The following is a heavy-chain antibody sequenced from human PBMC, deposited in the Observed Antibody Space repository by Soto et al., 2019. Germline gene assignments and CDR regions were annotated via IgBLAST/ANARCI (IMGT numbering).Heavy chain of an antibody. V-gene: IGHV4-39*01. CDR3: ARQLWTNDYGDSDP. J-gene: IGHJ5*02. CDR2: IYYSGST. CDR1: GGSISSSSYY. Sequence: PSETLSLTCTVSGGSISSSSYYWGWIRQPPGKGLEWIGSIYYSGSTYYNPSLKSRVTISVDTSKNQFSLKLSSVTAADTAVYYCARQLWTNDYGDSDPWGQGTLVTISS. D-gene: IGHD4-17*01.